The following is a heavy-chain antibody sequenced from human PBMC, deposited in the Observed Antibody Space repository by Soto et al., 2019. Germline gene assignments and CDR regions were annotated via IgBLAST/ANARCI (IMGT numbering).Heavy chain of an antibody. Sequence: SETLSLTCAVSSGSISSSNWWSWVRQPPGKGLEWIGEIYHSGSTNYNPSLKSRVTISVDKSKNQFSLKLSSVTAADTAVYYCARLGTDDYGDFSDWGQGTLVTVSS. J-gene: IGHJ4*02. V-gene: IGHV4-4*02. CDR3: ARLGTDDYGDFSD. D-gene: IGHD4-17*01. CDR2: IYHSGST. CDR1: SGSISSSNW.